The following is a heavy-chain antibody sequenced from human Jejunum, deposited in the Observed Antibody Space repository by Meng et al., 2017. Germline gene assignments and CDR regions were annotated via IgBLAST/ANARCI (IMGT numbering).Heavy chain of an antibody. CDR3: ARAIRERYFDS. CDR2: VWPSGAT. V-gene: IGHV4-4*02. D-gene: IGHD1-14*01. CDR1: GVSTTAPFY. Sequence: QGQLQGSGPGLGKPSGTLSLTCTVSGVSTTAPFYWTWIRQAPGKGLEWIGEVWPSGATYYNPSLSSRITISIDTSNNQFSLEVAFLTAADTAVYYCARAIRERYFDSWGQGTLVTVSS. J-gene: IGHJ4*02.